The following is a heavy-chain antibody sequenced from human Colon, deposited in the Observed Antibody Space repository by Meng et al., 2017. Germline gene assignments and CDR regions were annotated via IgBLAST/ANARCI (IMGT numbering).Heavy chain of an antibody. CDR2: FYYSGST. D-gene: IGHD5-12*01. Sequence: EWGALLLRPSDTLPLTFTVYGGSFPDFYWSWFRQSPERGLEWIGFFYYSGSTNYNPSLKSRVTISVDTSKHQFSLKVSSVTAADTAVYYCARDSGYDKNWFDPWGQGTLVTVSS. CDR3: ARDSGYDKNWFDP. J-gene: IGHJ5*02. CDR1: GGSFPDFY. V-gene: IGHV4-59*01.